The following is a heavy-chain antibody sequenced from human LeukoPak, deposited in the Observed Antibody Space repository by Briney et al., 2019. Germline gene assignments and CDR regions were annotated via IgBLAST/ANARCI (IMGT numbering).Heavy chain of an antibody. CDR1: GGTFSSYA. Sequence: GASVKVSCNASGGTFSSYAISWVRQAPGQGLEWMGRIIPILGIANYAQKFQGRVTITADKSTSTSYMELSSLRSEDTAVYYCARVEDYGDGYGMDVWGQGTTVTVSS. CDR2: IIPILGIA. J-gene: IGHJ6*02. D-gene: IGHD4-17*01. V-gene: IGHV1-69*04. CDR3: ARVEDYGDGYGMDV.